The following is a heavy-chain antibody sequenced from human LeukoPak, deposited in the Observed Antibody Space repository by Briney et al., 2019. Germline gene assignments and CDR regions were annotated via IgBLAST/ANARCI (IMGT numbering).Heavy chain of an antibody. D-gene: IGHD2-15*01. V-gene: IGHV3-7*01. J-gene: IGHJ6*02. CDR1: GFALSSHW. Sequence: SGGSLRLSCAASGFALSSHWMTWVRQVPGRGPEWVANVNRDGSETYYLDSVKGRFTISKDNAKNSLYLQMNSLRAEDTAVYFCARDLVECGGGSCPTQGAYGMDVWGQGATVTISS. CDR3: ARDLVECGGGSCPTQGAYGMDV. CDR2: VNRDGSET.